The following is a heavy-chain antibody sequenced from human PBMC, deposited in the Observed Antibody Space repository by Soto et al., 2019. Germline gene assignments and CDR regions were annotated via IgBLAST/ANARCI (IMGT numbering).Heavy chain of an antibody. CDR2: IIPVLDIE. Sequence: QVQLVQSGAEVKKPGSSVKVSCKVSGGTFSSYTISWVRQAPGQGLEWMGRIIPVLDIEKYAQKFQGRVTITADKSTSTAYMELVSLRSEDTAVYDCAGLTETGTTAYDYWGQGTLVNVSS. V-gene: IGHV1-69*02. J-gene: IGHJ4*02. CDR1: GGTFSSYT. D-gene: IGHD1-7*01. CDR3: AGLTETGTTAYDY.